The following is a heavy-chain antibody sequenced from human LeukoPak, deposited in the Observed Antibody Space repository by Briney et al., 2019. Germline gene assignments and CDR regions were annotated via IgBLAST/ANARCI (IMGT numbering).Heavy chain of an antibody. J-gene: IGHJ6*02. D-gene: IGHD3-3*01. Sequence: GGSLRLSCAASGFTFSSYSMNWVRQAPGKGREWVSSISSSSGYIYYANSVKGRFTISRDNAKNSLYLQMNSLRAEDTAMYYCARGGVGLRFLEWLPYYYYGMDVWGQGTTVTVSS. V-gene: IGHV3-21*01. CDR1: GFTFSSYS. CDR3: ARGGVGLRFLEWLPYYYYGMDV. CDR2: ISSSSGYI.